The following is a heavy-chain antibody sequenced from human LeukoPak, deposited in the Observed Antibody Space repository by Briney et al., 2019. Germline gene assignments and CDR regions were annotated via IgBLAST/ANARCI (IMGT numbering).Heavy chain of an antibody. Sequence: PSETLSLTCAVYGGSFSGHYWSWIRQPPGKGLEWIGEINHSGSTNYNPSLKSRVTISVDTSKNQFSLKLSSVTAADTAVYYCARGRILYRYWGQGTLVTVSS. CDR1: GGSFSGHY. V-gene: IGHV4-34*01. D-gene: IGHD2-8*01. CDR2: INHSGST. CDR3: ARGRILYRY. J-gene: IGHJ4*02.